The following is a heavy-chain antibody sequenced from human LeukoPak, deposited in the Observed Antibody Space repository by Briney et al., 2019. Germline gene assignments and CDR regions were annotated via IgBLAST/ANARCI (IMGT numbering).Heavy chain of an antibody. V-gene: IGHV3-21*01. Sequence: PGGSLRLSCAASGFTFSTYTMNWVRQAPGKGPEWVSSISTSSSYIYYADSVKGRFTTSRDNAKNSLYLQMNSLRAEDTAVYYCVRETAYTAMAYWYFDLWGRGTLVTVSS. D-gene: IGHD5-18*01. CDR1: GFTFSTYT. J-gene: IGHJ2*01. CDR3: VRETAYTAMAYWYFDL. CDR2: ISTSSSYI.